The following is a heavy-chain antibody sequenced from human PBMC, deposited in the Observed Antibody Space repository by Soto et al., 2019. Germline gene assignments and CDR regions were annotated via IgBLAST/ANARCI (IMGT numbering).Heavy chain of an antibody. D-gene: IGHD1-7*01. CDR1: GFTFSGSA. V-gene: IGHV3-73*01. CDR3: TTLLLGDGTIGDAFDI. J-gene: IGHJ3*02. Sequence: GGSLRLSCAASGFTFSGSAMHWVRQASGKGMEWVGRIRSKANSYATAYAASVKGRFTISRDDSKNTAYLQMNSLKTEDTAVYYCTTLLLGDGTIGDAFDIWGQGTMVTVSS. CDR2: IRSKANSYAT.